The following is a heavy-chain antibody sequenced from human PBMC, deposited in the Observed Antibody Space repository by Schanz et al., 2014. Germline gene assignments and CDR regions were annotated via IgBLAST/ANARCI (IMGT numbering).Heavy chain of an antibody. CDR1: GFTFSSYT. D-gene: IGHD3-10*02. CDR3: ARGTPFLCSY. Sequence: EVQLVESGGGLVKPGDSLRLSCAASGFTFSSYTMKWVRQAPGKGLEWVSSISSTSTYLYYADSVKGRFTISRDSARTSLYLQMRPLLPPYTAVYYCARGTPFLCSYWGQGTLVTVSS. V-gene: IGHV3-21*01. J-gene: IGHJ4*02. CDR2: ISSTSTYL.